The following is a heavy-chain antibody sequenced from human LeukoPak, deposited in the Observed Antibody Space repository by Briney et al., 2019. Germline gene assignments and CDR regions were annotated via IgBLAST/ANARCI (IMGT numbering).Heavy chain of an antibody. CDR2: IKQDGSEK. D-gene: IGHD6-19*01. CDR1: GFTFSSYW. J-gene: IGHJ4*02. Sequence: GGSLRLSCAASGFTFSSYWMSWVRQAPGKGLEWLANIKQDGSEKYYVDSVKGRFTISRDNAKNSLYLQMNSLRAEDTAVYYCARRGIAVAGMPKFDYWGQGTLVTVSS. CDR3: ARRGIAVAGMPKFDY. V-gene: IGHV3-7*01.